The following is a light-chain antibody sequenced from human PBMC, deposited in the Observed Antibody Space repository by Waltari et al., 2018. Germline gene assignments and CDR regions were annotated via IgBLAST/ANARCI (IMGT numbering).Light chain of an antibody. J-gene: IGLJ2*01. CDR2: EVT. V-gene: IGLV2-18*02. CDR1: SSDVGSYNR. Sequence: QSALTQPPSVSGSPGQSVTISCTGSSSDVGSYNRVSWYQQSPGTAPTRMIYEVTNRPAGVPERFSGSKSGNTASLTSSGLQAEDEADYYCSSYTSSSTLGVFGGGTKLTVL. CDR3: SSYTSSSTLGV.